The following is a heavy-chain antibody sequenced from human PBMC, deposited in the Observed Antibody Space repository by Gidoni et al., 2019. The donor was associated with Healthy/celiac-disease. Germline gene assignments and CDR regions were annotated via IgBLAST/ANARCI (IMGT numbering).Heavy chain of an antibody. Sequence: EVQLVASGGGLVKPGGSLRLSCAASGFPFSSYSMNWVRQAPGKGLEWVSSISSSSSYIYYADSVKGRVTISRDNAKNSLYLQMNSLRAEDTAVYYCARDQGYGGGAFDIWGQGTMVTVSS. D-gene: IGHD3-16*01. CDR2: ISSSSSYI. V-gene: IGHV3-21*01. J-gene: IGHJ3*02. CDR1: GFPFSSYS. CDR3: ARDQGYGGGAFDI.